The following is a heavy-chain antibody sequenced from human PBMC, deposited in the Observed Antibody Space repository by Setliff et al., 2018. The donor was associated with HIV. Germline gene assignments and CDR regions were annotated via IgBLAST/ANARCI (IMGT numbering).Heavy chain of an antibody. J-gene: IGHJ3*02. CDR2: IIPIFGTA. CDR1: GGTFSSYA. Sequence: SVKVSYKASGGTFSSYAISWVRQAPGQGLEWMGGIIPIFGTANYAQKFQGRVTITTDESTSTAYMELSSLRSEDTAVYYCARRRGVVPAAMDDAFDIWGQGTMVTVSS. V-gene: IGHV1-69*05. D-gene: IGHD2-2*01. CDR3: ARRRGVVPAAMDDAFDI.